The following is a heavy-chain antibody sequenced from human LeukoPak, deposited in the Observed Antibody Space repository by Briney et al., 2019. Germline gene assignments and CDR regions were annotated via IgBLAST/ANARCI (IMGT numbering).Heavy chain of an antibody. Sequence: GASVKVSCKASGYTFNNYGISWVRQAPGQGLEWTGWISAYNGNTNYAQKLQGRVTMTPDTSTSTAYMELRSLRSDDTAVYYCARTSFFRGRRTGDALDIWGQGTMVTVSS. J-gene: IGHJ3*02. V-gene: IGHV1-18*01. CDR1: GYTFNNYG. CDR2: ISAYNGNT. CDR3: ARTSFFRGRRTGDALDI. D-gene: IGHD1/OR15-1a*01.